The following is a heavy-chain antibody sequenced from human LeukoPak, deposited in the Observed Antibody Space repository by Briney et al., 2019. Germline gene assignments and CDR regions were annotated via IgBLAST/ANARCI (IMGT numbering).Heavy chain of an antibody. D-gene: IGHD3-16*01. CDR2: IYRSGST. J-gene: IGHJ4*02. CDR1: GGSISNGSYY. Sequence: SQTLSLTCTVSGGSISNGSYYWTWIRQPAGKGLGYIGRIYRSGSTNYNPSLKSRVTISADTTKNQFSLKLSSVTAADTAVYYCAREAIVSLNSFDSRGQGALVTVSS. V-gene: IGHV4-61*02. CDR3: AREAIVSLNSFDS.